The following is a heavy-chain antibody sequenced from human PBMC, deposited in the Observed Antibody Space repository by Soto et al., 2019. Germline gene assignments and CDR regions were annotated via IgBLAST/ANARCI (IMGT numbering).Heavy chain of an antibody. J-gene: IGHJ3*01. Sequence: GGSLRLSCATSDFTISPYWMTWVRQTPGQGLEFVANIKEDGSVTNYVDSVKGRFTISRDNAKNSLYLQMNSLGAEDTAVYYCGTDQWGGAFDLWGRGTTVTVSS. CDR1: DFTISPYW. CDR2: IKEDGSVT. D-gene: IGHD3-10*01. V-gene: IGHV3-7*01. CDR3: GTDQWGGAFDL.